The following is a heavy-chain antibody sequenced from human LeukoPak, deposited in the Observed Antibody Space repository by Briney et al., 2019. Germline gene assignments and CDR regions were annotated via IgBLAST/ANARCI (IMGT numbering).Heavy chain of an antibody. J-gene: IGHJ4*02. CDR1: GVSISRYY. CDR2: MNYSGSA. V-gene: IGHV4-59*08. Sequence: PSETLSLTCTVSGVSISRYYWSWIRQSPGKGLEWIGYMNYSGSASYNPSLESRVTISVDTSKNHLSLRLTSVTAADTAVYFCARGGAFRDGVADDFDFWGQGTLVTVSS. D-gene: IGHD3-3*02. CDR3: ARGGAFRDGVADDFDF.